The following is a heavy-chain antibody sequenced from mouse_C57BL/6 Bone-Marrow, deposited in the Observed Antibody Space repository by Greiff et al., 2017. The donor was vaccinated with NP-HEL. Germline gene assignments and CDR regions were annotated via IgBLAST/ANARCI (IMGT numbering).Heavy chain of an antibody. D-gene: IGHD1-1*01. V-gene: IGHV15-2*01. CDR1: DSEVLPIAY. Sequence: VQLQQSGSELRSPGSSVKLSCKDFDSEVLPIAYMSWVRQKPGHGFEWIGGILPSIGRTIYGEKFEDKATLDADTLSNTAYLELNSLTSEDSAIYYCARCDYYGSSWWYFDVWGTGTTVTVSS. CDR3: ARCDYYGSSWWYFDV. J-gene: IGHJ1*03. CDR2: ILPSIGRT.